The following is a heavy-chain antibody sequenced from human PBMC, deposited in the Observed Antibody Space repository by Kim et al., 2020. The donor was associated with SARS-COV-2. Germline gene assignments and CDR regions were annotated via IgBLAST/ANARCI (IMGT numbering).Heavy chain of an antibody. CDR2: INPNSGGT. V-gene: IGHV1-2*04. CDR3: ARETSTVTTSGGRKVSWFDP. J-gene: IGHJ5*02. Sequence: ASVKVSCKASGYTFTGYYMHWVRQAPGQGLEWMGWINPNSGGTNYAQKFQGWVTMTRDTSISTAYMELSRLRSDDTAVYYCARETSTVTTSGGRKVSWFDPWGQGTLVTVSS. CDR1: GYTFTGYY. D-gene: IGHD4-17*01.